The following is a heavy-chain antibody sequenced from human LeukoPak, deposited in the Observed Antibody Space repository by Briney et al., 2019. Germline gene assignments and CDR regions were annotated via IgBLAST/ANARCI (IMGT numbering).Heavy chain of an antibody. CDR3: ASSRVVPAAFDY. D-gene: IGHD2-2*01. CDR2: ISSSSSYI. V-gene: IGHV3-21*01. CDR1: GFTFSSYS. J-gene: IGHJ4*02. Sequence: PGGSLRLSCAASGFTFSSYSMNWVRQAPGKGLEWVSSISSSSSYIYYADSVKGRFTISRDNAKNSLYLQMNSLRAEDTAVYYCASSRVVPAAFDYWGQGTLVTVSS.